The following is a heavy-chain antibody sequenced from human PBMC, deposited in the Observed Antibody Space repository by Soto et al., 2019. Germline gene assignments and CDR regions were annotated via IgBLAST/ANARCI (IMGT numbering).Heavy chain of an antibody. CDR3: ARVEYISAY. V-gene: IGHV3-11*01. CDR1: GFTFSDFY. J-gene: IGHJ4*02. Sequence: QVQLVESGGGLVQPGGSLRLSCAASGFTFSDFYMTWIRQAPGKGLEWIAYIGSGGSPIYYADSVRGRFTISWDNSKKPLYLQMKALRAEDTAMYFSARVEYISAYWGQGTLVTVSS. D-gene: IGHD6-19*01. CDR2: IGSGGSPI.